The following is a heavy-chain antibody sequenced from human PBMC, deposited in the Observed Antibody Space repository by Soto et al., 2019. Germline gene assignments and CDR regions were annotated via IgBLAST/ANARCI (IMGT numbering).Heavy chain of an antibody. J-gene: IGHJ4*02. CDR3: ARATRAYCSGGSCYSEFDY. V-gene: IGHV1-18*04. D-gene: IGHD2-15*01. CDR2: ISAYNGNT. Sequence: ASVKVSCKASGYTFTSYGISWVRQAPGQGLEWMGWISAYNGNTNDAQQLQGRVTMTTDTSTSTAYMELRILRSDDTAVYYCARATRAYCSGGSCYSEFDYWGQGSLVTVSS. CDR1: GYTFTSYG.